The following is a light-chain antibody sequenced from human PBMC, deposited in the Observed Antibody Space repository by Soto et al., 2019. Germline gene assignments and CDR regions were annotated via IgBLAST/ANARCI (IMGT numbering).Light chain of an antibody. CDR1: QSVLYSSNDKNY. Sequence: DIVMTQSPDSLAVSLGERATINCKSSQSVLYSSNDKNYLAWYQQKAGQPPKLLIYWASTRYSGVPDRFSGSGSGTDFTLTISSLQAEDVAVYYCQQYYSTPTFGQGTKVEIK. J-gene: IGKJ1*01. V-gene: IGKV4-1*01. CDR3: QQYYSTPT. CDR2: WAS.